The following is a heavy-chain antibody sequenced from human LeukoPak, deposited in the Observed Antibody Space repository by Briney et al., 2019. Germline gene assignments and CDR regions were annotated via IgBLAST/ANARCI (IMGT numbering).Heavy chain of an antibody. CDR3: AHTDRDYYDSSGYCDFDY. CDR1: GFSLSTSGVG. V-gene: IGHV2-5*01. CDR2: IYWNDDK. J-gene: IGHJ4*02. Sequence: SGPTLVNPTQTLTLTCTFSGFSLSTSGVGVGWIRQPPGKALEWLALIYWNDDKRYSPSLKSRLTITKDISKNQVVLTMTNMDPVDTATYYCAHTDRDYYDSSGYCDFDYWGQGTLVTVSS. D-gene: IGHD3-22*01.